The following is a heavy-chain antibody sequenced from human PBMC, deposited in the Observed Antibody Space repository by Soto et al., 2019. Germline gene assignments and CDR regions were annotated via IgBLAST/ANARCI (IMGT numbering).Heavy chain of an antibody. CDR1: GFTFSSYW. CDR2: IKQDGSEK. Sequence: VGSLRLSCAASGFTFSSYWMSWVRQAPGKGLEWVANIKQDGSEKYYVDSVKGRFTISRDNAKNSLYLQMNSLRAEDTAVYYCASYYRHYYYGMDVWGQGTTVTVSS. CDR3: ASYYRHYYYGMDV. J-gene: IGHJ6*02. V-gene: IGHV3-7*03. D-gene: IGHD1-26*01.